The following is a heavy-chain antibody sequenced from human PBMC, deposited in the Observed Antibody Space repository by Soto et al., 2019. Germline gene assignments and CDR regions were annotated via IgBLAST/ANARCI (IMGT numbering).Heavy chain of an antibody. D-gene: IGHD3-3*01. CDR1: GGTFSSYA. Sequence: QVQLVQSGAEVKKPGSSVKVSCKASGGTFSSYAISWVRQAPGQGLEWMGGIIPIFGTANYAQKFQGRVTITADESTSTGYMELSSLRSEDTAVYYCARVTDYDFWSGYQNDAFDIWGQGTMVTVSS. J-gene: IGHJ3*02. CDR3: ARVTDYDFWSGYQNDAFDI. V-gene: IGHV1-69*01. CDR2: IIPIFGTA.